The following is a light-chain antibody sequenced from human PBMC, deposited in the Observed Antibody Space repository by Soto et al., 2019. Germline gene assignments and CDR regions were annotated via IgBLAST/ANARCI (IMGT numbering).Light chain of an antibody. CDR3: SSYTSSNTPV. Sequence: QSALTQPASVSGSPGQSITISCTGTSSDIGGYNYVSWYQQHPGKAPKLLIYEVSNRPSGVSNRFSGSKSGNTASLIIFGLQAEDEAAYYCSSYTSSNTPVFGGGTKVTVL. J-gene: IGLJ2*01. CDR1: SSDIGGYNY. V-gene: IGLV2-14*01. CDR2: EVS.